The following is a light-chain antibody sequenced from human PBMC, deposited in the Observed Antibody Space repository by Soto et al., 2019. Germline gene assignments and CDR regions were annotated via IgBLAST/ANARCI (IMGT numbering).Light chain of an antibody. J-gene: IGKJ4*01. CDR1: QSIRGN. CDR3: QQYSDWPPEPT. Sequence: EIVMTQSPATLSVSPGERATLSCRASQSIRGNLAWYQQKPVRAPRLVIYAASIRATGIPARFSGGGSGTEFTLTITSLQSEDFALYFCQQYSDWPPEPTFGGGTKVEMK. CDR2: AAS. V-gene: IGKV3D-15*01.